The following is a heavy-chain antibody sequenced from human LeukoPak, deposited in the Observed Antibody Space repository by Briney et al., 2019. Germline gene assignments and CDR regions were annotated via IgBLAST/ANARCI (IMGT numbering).Heavy chain of an antibody. CDR2: IYYSGST. Sequence: PSETLSLTCTASGGSISSYYWSWIRQPPGKGLEWIGYIYYSGSTNYNPSLKSRVTISVDTSKNQFSLKLSSVTAADTAVYYCVRGHWDFDYWGQGTLVTVSS. J-gene: IGHJ4*02. CDR3: VRGHWDFDY. CDR1: GGSISSYY. D-gene: IGHD7-27*01. V-gene: IGHV4-59*01.